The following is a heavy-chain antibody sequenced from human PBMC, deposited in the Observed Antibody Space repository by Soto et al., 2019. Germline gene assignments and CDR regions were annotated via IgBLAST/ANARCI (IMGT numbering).Heavy chain of an antibody. Sequence: QVQLVQSGAEVIKPGASVKISCKASGYSFTNNYINWVRQAPGQGLEWVGLINPSGASTTYAQSCHARVTMTRDTSTTTVYMELSSLRSDDTAVYYGASVYGLVKHDDFWSGYYDYWGQGTQVTVSS. D-gene: IGHD3-3*01. CDR1: GYSFTNNY. CDR3: ASVYGLVKHDDFWSGYYDY. V-gene: IGHV1-46*01. CDR2: INPSGAST. J-gene: IGHJ4*02.